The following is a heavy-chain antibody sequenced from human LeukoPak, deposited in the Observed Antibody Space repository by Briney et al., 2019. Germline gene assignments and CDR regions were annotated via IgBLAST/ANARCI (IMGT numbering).Heavy chain of an antibody. CDR1: GGSISSYY. D-gene: IGHD4-23*01. CDR2: INHSGST. V-gene: IGHV4-34*01. Sequence: SETLSLTCTVSGGSISSYYWSWIRQPPGKGLEWIGEINHSGSTNYNPSLKSRVTISVDTSKNQFSLKLSSVTAADTAVYYCARGSSVGGYYYYYGMDVWGQGTTVTVSS. J-gene: IGHJ6*02. CDR3: ARGSSVGGYYYYYGMDV.